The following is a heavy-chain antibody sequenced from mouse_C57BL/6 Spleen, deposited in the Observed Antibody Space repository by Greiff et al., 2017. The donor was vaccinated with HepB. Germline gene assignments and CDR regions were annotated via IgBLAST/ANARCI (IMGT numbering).Heavy chain of an antibody. D-gene: IGHD1-1*01. CDR3: ARRVYYYGRSYDGFAY. V-gene: IGHV5-17*01. CDR2: ISSGSSTI. J-gene: IGHJ3*01. Sequence: EVMLVESGGGLVKPGGSLKLSCAASGFTFSDYGMHWVRQAPEKGLEWVAYISSGSSTIYYADTVKGRFTISRDNAKNTLFLQMTSLRSEDTAMYYCARRVYYYGRSYDGFAYWGQGTLVTVSA. CDR1: GFTFSDYG.